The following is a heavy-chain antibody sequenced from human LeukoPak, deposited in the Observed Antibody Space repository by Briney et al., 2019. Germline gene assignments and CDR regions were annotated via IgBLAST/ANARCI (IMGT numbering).Heavy chain of an antibody. J-gene: IGHJ3*01. V-gene: IGHV3-33*01. D-gene: IGHD6-13*01. Sequence: GRSLRLSCVASGLTFSSYGMHWVRQAPGKGLEWVAIIWSDGSNRYYADSVKGRFTISRDNSKNTLYLQMSSLRAEDTAVYYCARADSSSWPGEAFDAWGQGTMVTVSS. CDR2: IWSDGSNR. CDR3: ARADSSSWPGEAFDA. CDR1: GLTFSSYG.